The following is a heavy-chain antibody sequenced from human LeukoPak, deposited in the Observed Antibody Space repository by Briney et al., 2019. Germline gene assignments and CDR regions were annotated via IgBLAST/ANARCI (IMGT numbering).Heavy chain of an antibody. V-gene: IGHV4-59*01. J-gene: IGHJ3*02. CDR3: ARDQSSSWFDAFDI. Sequence: SETLSLTCTVSGGSISSYYWSWIRQPPGKGLEWIGYIYYSGSTNYNPSLKSRVTISVDTSKNQFSLKLSSVTAADTAVYYCARDQSSSWFDAFDIWGQGTMVTVSS. D-gene: IGHD6-13*01. CDR2: IYYSGST. CDR1: GGSISSYY.